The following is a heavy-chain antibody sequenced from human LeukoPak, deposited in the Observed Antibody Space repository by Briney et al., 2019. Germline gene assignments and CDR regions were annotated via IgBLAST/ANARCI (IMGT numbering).Heavy chain of an antibody. CDR3: ARDATNYYDSSGIGKPQFDY. D-gene: IGHD3-22*01. Sequence: PGGSLRLSCAASGFTFSSYAMYWVRQAPGKGLEYVSAISSNGGSTYYANSMKGRFTITRDNSNNTLYLQMGSLRAEDMAVCYCARDATNYYDSSGIGKPQFDYWGQGTLVTVSS. CDR2: ISSNGGST. CDR1: GFTFSSYA. J-gene: IGHJ4*02. V-gene: IGHV3-64*01.